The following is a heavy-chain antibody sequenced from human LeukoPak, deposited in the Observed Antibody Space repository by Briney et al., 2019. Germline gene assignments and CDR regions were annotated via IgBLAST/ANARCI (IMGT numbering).Heavy chain of an antibody. CDR2: ISYDGSNK. V-gene: IGHV3-30-3*01. CDR1: GFTFSSYA. Sequence: GGSLRLSCAASGFTFSSYAMHWGRQAPGKGLEWVAVISYDGSNKYYADSVKGRFTISRDNSKNTLYLQMNSLRAEDTAVYYCARDSGGGFDPWGQGTLVTVSS. D-gene: IGHD2-15*01. J-gene: IGHJ5*02. CDR3: ARDSGGGFDP.